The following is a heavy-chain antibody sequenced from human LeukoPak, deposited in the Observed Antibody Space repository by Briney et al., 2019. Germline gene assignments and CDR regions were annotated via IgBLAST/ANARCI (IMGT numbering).Heavy chain of an antibody. CDR3: AKRDLGY. Sequence: GRSLRLSCAASGFTFSSYDMHWVRQAPGKGLEWVAVVWYDGSNKYYADSVKGRFTISRDNSKNTLYLQMNSLRAEDTAVYYCAKRDLGYWGQGTLVTVSS. CDR1: GFTFSSYD. CDR2: VWYDGSNK. J-gene: IGHJ4*02. V-gene: IGHV3-33*06.